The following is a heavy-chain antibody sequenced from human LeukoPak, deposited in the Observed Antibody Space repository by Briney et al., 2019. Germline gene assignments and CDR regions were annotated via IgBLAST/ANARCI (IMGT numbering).Heavy chain of an antibody. CDR1: GFTFSNYG. CDR2: ISGSGGST. Sequence: GGSLRLSCAASGFTFSNYGMSWVRQAPGKGLEWVSAISGSGGSTYYADSVKGRFTISRDNSKNTLYLQMNSLRAEDTAVYYCAKGRGRVATSQSDYWGQGTLVTVSS. J-gene: IGHJ4*02. V-gene: IGHV3-23*01. D-gene: IGHD5-12*01. CDR3: AKGRGRVATSQSDY.